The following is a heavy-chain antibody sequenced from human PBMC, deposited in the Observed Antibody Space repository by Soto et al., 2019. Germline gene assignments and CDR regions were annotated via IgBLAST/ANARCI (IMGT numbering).Heavy chain of an antibody. Sequence: GGSLRLSCAASGFTFSPFSSYGMHWVRQAPGKGLEWVALISYDGDNKYYGDSVKGRFTISRDNSKNTLYLQMNSLRAEDTAVYYCAKDIALVRGVIIDLDVWGQGTTVTVSS. CDR2: ISYDGDNK. V-gene: IGHV3-30*18. J-gene: IGHJ6*02. D-gene: IGHD3-10*01. CDR1: GFTFSPFSSYG. CDR3: AKDIALVRGVIIDLDV.